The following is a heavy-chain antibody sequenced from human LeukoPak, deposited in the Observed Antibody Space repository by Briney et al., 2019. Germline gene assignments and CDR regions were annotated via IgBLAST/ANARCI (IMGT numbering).Heavy chain of an antibody. J-gene: IGHJ4*02. CDR2: IRSKAYGGTT. CDR1: GFTFGDYA. D-gene: IGHD3-10*01. V-gene: IGHV3-49*03. Sequence: GGFLRLSCTASGFTFGDYAMSWFRQAPGKGLEWVGFIRSKAYGGTTEYAASVKGRFTISRDDSKSIAYLQMNSLKTEDTAVYYCTRVGSGGSGSYTLYYFDYWGQGTLVTVSS. CDR3: TRVGSGGSGSYTLYYFDY.